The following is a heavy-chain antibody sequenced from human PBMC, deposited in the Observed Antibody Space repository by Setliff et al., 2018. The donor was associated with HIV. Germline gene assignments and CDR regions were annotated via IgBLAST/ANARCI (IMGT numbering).Heavy chain of an antibody. J-gene: IGHJ1*01. Sequence: PSETLSLTCAVYSGSFSGYFRSWIRQPPGKGLEWIGEINHSGSTNYNPSLKSRVTISVDTSKNQFSLKLSSVTAADTAVYYCARGLTYYDILGYWGQGTLVTVS. D-gene: IGHD3-9*01. CDR1: SGSFSGYF. CDR3: ARGLTYYDILGY. CDR2: INHSGST. V-gene: IGHV4-34*01.